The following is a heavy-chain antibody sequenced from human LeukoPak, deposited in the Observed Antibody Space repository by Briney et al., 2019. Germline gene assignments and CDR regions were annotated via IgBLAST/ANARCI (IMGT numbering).Heavy chain of an antibody. Sequence: PSETLSLTCTISDGSITTYYWSWIRQPPGKGLEWIGYVYYSGSTDYNPSLKSRVTLSADTSKNQFSLTLTSVTAAGTAMYYCATTTIGSSSSYYFHYWGRGTLVTVSS. J-gene: IGHJ4*02. D-gene: IGHD6-6*01. CDR3: ATTTIGSSSSYYFHY. CDR1: DGSITTYY. CDR2: VYYSGST. V-gene: IGHV4-59*01.